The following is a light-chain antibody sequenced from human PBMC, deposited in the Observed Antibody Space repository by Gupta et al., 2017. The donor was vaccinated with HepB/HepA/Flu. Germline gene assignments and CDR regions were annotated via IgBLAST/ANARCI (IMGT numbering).Light chain of an antibody. CDR1: QRIRNY. J-gene: IGKJ5*01. V-gene: IGKV1-39*01. CDR2: SAS. CDR3: QQCLTTPIT. Sequence: DIQMTPPPSSLSASVGDRVTITCRASQRIRNYLNWYQHKPGKAPKLLIYSASTMQNEVPSRFSGSGSGTEFTLTISSLQPEDFAAYYCQQCLTTPITFGQGTRLEIK.